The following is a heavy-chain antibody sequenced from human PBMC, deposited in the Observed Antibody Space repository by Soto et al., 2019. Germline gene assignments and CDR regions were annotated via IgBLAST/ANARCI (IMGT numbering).Heavy chain of an antibody. J-gene: IGHJ3*02. CDR3: AKSMMHTASADAFDT. Sequence: EVQLLESGGGLVQPGGSLRLSCAASGFTFDTYAVTWVRQGTGKGPEWVSAISGTGGRTWYADSVKGRVTISRDNSKNTLYLQMNSLRAEDTAVYYCAKSMMHTASADAFDTWGQGTMVSVSS. CDR1: GFTFDTYA. D-gene: IGHD5-18*01. CDR2: ISGTGGRT. V-gene: IGHV3-23*01.